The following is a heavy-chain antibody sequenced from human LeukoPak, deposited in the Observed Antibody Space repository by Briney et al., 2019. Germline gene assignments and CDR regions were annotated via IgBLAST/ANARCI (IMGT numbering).Heavy chain of an antibody. CDR1: GFSFNSDW. CDR3: TRRLDD. J-gene: IGHJ4*02. CDR2: IKHDESEK. Sequence: GGSLRLSCAASGFSFNSDWMDWVREAPGKGLEWVANIKHDESEKNYLDSVKGRFTISRDNAQNSLYLQMNGLRVEDTAVYYCTRRLDDWGQGTLVTVSS. D-gene: IGHD3-16*01. V-gene: IGHV3-7*01.